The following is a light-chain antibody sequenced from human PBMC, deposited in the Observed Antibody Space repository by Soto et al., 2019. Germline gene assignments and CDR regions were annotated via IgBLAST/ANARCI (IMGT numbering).Light chain of an antibody. J-gene: IGLJ2*01. CDR1: YSDIGSYND. Sequence: QTVLTQPRSVSGSPGQSVTISCTGTYSDIGSYNDVSWYQHHPAKAPSRMMFDVSQRPAGVPDRFSGSKSGNTASLTISGLQTEDEADYYCCSYARTYRLMVFGEGTKGTVL. CDR3: CSYARTYRLMV. V-gene: IGLV2-11*01. CDR2: DVS.